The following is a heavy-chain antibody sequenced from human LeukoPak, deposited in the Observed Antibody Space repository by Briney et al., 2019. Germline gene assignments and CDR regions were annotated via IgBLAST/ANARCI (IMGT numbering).Heavy chain of an antibody. V-gene: IGHV4-59*01. CDR3: ASESYYDSSGYFDY. D-gene: IGHD3-22*01. J-gene: IGHJ4*02. CDR2: IYYSGST. Sequence: PSETLSLTCTVSGGSISSYYWSWIRQPPGKGLEWIGYIYYSGSTNYNPSLKSRVTISVDTSKNQFSLKLSSVTAADTAVYYCASESYYDSSGYFDYWGQGTLVTVSS. CDR1: GGSISSYY.